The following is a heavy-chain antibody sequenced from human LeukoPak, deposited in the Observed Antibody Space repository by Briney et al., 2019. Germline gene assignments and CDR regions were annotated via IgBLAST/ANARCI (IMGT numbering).Heavy chain of an antibody. J-gene: IGHJ3*02. V-gene: IGHV3-23*01. Sequence: PGRSLRLSCTASGFTFSSYAMSWVRQAPGKGLEWVSAISGSGGSTYYADSVKGRFTISRDNSKNTLYLQMNSLRAEDTAVYYCATTLFCGGDCYRDAFDIWGQGTMVTVSS. D-gene: IGHD2-21*02. CDR2: ISGSGGST. CDR3: ATTLFCGGDCYRDAFDI. CDR1: GFTFSSYA.